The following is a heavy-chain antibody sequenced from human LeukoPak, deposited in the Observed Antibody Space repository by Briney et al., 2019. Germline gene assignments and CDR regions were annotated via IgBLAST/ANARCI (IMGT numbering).Heavy chain of an antibody. CDR3: ARDGVYCSGGSCYRYYFDY. V-gene: IGHV3-33*01. D-gene: IGHD2-15*01. CDR2: IWYDGSNK. J-gene: IGHJ4*02. Sequence: GGSLRLSCAASGFTFSSYGMHWVRQAPGKGLEWVAVIWYDGSNKYYADSVKGRFTISRDNSKNTLYLQMNSLRAEDTAVYYCARDGVYCSGGSCYRYYFDYWGQGTLVTVSS. CDR1: GFTFSSYG.